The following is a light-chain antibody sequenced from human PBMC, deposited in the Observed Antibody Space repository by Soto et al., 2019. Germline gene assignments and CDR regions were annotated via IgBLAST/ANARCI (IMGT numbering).Light chain of an antibody. Sequence: DIQMTQSPSSLSAYQGDRVTITYRASESISSYLNWYQQNPGKAPKILIYAASSLQSGVPSRFSGSGSGTDFTLTITRLEPEDFELYYCQQYGGYPITFGLGTRLEI. V-gene: IGKV1-39*01. CDR3: QQYGGYPIT. CDR2: AAS. J-gene: IGKJ5*01. CDR1: ESISSY.